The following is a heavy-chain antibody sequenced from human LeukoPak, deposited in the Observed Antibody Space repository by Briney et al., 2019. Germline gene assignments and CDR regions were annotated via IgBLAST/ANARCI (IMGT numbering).Heavy chain of an antibody. D-gene: IGHD4-23*01. CDR1: GGPISSYY. CDR3: ASLQSNGGNSLDN. CDR2: VYYSGST. V-gene: IGHV4-59*08. J-gene: IGHJ4*02. Sequence: SETLSLTCTVSGGPISSYYWNWIRQPPGKGLEWIGSVYYSGSTNYHPSLKSRVTISIDTSKKQFSLKLTSVTAADTAVYYCASLQSNGGNSLDNWGQGTLATVSS.